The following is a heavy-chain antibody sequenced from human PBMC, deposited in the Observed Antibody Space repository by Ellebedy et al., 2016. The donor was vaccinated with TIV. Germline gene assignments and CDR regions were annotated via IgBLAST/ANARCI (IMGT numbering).Heavy chain of an antibody. CDR3: ARHRVGATVDYGMDV. J-gene: IGHJ6*02. CDR1: GYSFTSYW. Sequence: GESLKISXKGSGYSFTSYWIGWVRQMPGKGLEWMGIIYPGDSDTRYSPSFQGQVTISADKSISTAYLQWSSLKASDTAMYYCARHRVGATVDYGMDVWGQGTTVTVSS. V-gene: IGHV5-51*01. D-gene: IGHD1-26*01. CDR2: IYPGDSDT.